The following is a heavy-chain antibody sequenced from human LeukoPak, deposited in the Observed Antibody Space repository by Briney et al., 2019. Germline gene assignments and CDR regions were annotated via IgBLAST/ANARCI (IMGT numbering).Heavy chain of an antibody. CDR2: ISGSGGST. J-gene: IGHJ4*02. D-gene: IGHD3-3*01. CDR3: AKWYYDFWSGYYTVY. Sequence: PGGSLRLSCAASGFTFSSYAMSWVRQAPGKGLEWVSAISGSGGSTYYADSVKGRFTISRDNSKNTLYLQMNSLRAEDTAVYYCAKWYYDFWSGYYTVYWGQGTLVTVSS. V-gene: IGHV3-23*01. CDR1: GFTFSSYA.